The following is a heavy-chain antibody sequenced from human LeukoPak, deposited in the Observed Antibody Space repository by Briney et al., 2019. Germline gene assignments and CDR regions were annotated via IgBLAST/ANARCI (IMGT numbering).Heavy chain of an antibody. CDR3: ARADCSSSTCYLRRSWFDP. CDR1: GFSFSGHD. V-gene: IGHV3-21*01. CDR2: ISFSSTYI. Sequence: GSLRLSCAASGFSFSGHDMNWVRQAPGKGLECVSSISFSSTYIYYADSVRGRFTISRDNAKNSLYLQMNSLRVEDTAVYYCARADCSSSTCYLRRSWFDPWGQGTLVTVSS. D-gene: IGHD2-2*01. J-gene: IGHJ5*02.